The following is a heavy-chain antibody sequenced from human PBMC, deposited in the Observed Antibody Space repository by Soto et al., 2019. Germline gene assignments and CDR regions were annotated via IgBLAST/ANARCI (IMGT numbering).Heavy chain of an antibody. Sequence: QVQLVQSGAEVKKPGASVKVSCKASGYTFTSYAMHWVRQAPGQRLEWMGWINAGNGNTKYSQKFQGRVTITRDTSASTAYSDLSSLRSEDTAVYYCAIDDEVPHPPKYYYMDVWGKGTTVTVSS. V-gene: IGHV1-3*01. CDR3: AIDDEVPHPPKYYYMDV. D-gene: IGHD2-2*01. CDR1: GYTFTSYA. J-gene: IGHJ6*03. CDR2: INAGNGNT.